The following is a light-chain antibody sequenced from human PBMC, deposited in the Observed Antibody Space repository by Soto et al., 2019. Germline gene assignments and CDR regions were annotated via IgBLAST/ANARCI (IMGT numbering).Light chain of an antibody. V-gene: IGKV1-33*01. Sequence: DLQMTQSPSSLSVSVGDRVTITCQASHDISNYVNWYQQKPGKAPNLLIYDATNLETGVPLRFSGRGSGTDVTLTISSLQPEDFAKYYCQQYDNLPYTFGQGTKLEMK. J-gene: IGKJ2*01. CDR2: DAT. CDR3: QQYDNLPYT. CDR1: HDISNY.